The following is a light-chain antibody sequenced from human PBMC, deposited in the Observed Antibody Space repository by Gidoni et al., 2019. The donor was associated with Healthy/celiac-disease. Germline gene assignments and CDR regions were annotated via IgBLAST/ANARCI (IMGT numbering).Light chain of an antibody. V-gene: IGKV1-5*03. CDR3: QQYNSYPYT. J-gene: IGKJ2*01. Sequence: DIQMTQSPSTLSASVGDRVTITCRASQSISSWLAWYQQKPGKAPKLLIYKASSLDSGVPSRFSGSGSGTEFTLTISSLQPDDFATYYCQQYNSYPYTFXQXTKLEIK. CDR2: KAS. CDR1: QSISSW.